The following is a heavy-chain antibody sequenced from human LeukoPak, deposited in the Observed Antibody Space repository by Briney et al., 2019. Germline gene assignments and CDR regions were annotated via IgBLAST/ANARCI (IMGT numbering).Heavy chain of an antibody. CDR2: TFSSGAT. V-gene: IGHV4-4*09. J-gene: IGHJ4*02. CDR3: ARRSRSGYFLDS. D-gene: IGHD5-12*01. Sequence: SETLSLTCIVSGGSMSGYYWSWIRQPPGKGLEWIGYTFSSGATTYNPSLKSRVTISVDTSGSQFSLNLSSVIAADTAVYFCARRSRSGYFLDSWGQGTLVTVSS. CDR1: GGSMSGYY.